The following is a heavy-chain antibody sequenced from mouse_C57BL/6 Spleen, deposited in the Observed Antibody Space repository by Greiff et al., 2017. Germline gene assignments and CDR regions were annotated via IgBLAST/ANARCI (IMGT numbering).Heavy chain of an antibody. CDR1: GFTFSSYA. CDR3: ARDWRDYGEAIDD. CDR2: IRDGGSCT. V-gene: IGHV5-4*01. J-gene: IGHJ4*01. Sequence: EVKLVESGGGLVKPGGSLKLSCAASGFTFSSYAMSWVRQTPEKRLEWVATIRDGGSCTYYPDNVKGRFTISRYNAKNNLYLQMSHLKSEDTAMYYCARDWRDYGEAIDDWGQGTSVTVSS. D-gene: IGHD1-2*01.